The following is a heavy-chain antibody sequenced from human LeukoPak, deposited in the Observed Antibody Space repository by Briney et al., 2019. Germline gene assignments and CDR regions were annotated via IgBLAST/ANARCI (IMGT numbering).Heavy chain of an antibody. CDR3: AKNEVSGSSWYFDY. J-gene: IGHJ4*02. Sequence: QTGRSLRLSCAASGFTFSSYGMHWVRQAPGKGLEWVAVISYDGSNKYYADSVKGRFTISRDNSKNTLYLQMNSLRAEDTAVYYCAKNEVSGSSWYFDYWGQGTLVTVSS. V-gene: IGHV3-30*18. D-gene: IGHD6-13*01. CDR2: ISYDGSNK. CDR1: GFTFSSYG.